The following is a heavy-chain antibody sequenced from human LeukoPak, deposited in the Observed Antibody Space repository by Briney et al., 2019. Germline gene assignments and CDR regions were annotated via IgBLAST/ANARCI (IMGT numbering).Heavy chain of an antibody. CDR2: NYYSGST. D-gene: IGHD2-2*01. Sequence: SETLSLTCTVSGGSISSYYWSWIRQPPGKGLEWIGYNYYSGSTNYNPSLKSRVTISVDTSKNQFSLKLSSVTAADTAVYYCARVQGSTRINYYYMDAWGKGTTVTVSS. CDR3: ARVQGSTRINYYYMDA. CDR1: GGSISSYY. J-gene: IGHJ6*03. V-gene: IGHV4-59*01.